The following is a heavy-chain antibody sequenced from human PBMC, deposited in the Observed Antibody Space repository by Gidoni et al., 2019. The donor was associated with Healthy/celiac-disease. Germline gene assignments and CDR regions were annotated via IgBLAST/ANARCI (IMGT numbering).Heavy chain of an antibody. D-gene: IGHD3-10*01. CDR3: ARGNEVRGVLPYYYYYYYMDV. Sequence: QVQLQESGPGPVKPSQTLSLTCTVSGGSISSGGYYWSWIRQHPGKGLGWIGYIYYSGSTYYNPSLKSRVTISVDTSKNQFSLKLSSVTAADTAVYYCARGNEVRGVLPYYYYYYYMDVWGKGTTVTVSS. CDR1: GGSISSGGYY. CDR2: IYYSGST. V-gene: IGHV4-31*03. J-gene: IGHJ6*03.